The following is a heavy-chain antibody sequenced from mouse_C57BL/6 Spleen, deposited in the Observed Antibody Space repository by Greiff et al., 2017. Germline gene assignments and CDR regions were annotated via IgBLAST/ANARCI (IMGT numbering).Heavy chain of an antibody. J-gene: IGHJ3*01. CDR3: TYYYGSSFPFAY. CDR2: IDPETGGT. V-gene: IGHV1-15*01. CDR1: GYTFTDYE. Sequence: QVQLKESGAELVRPGASVTLSCKASGYTFTDYEMHWVKQTPVHGLEWIGAIDPETGGTAYNQKFKGKAILTADKSSSTAYMELRSLTSEDSAVYYCTYYYGSSFPFAYWGQGTLVTVSA. D-gene: IGHD1-1*01.